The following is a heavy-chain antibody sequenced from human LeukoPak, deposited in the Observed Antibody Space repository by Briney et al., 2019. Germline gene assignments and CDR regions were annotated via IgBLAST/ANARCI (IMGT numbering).Heavy chain of an antibody. J-gene: IGHJ5*02. CDR3: ARGTGRLPGVLSSFDYSNYRGDESSS. D-gene: IGHD4-11*01. CDR1: GYTFTGYY. V-gene: IGHV1-69*13. Sequence: SVKVSCKASGYTFTGYYMHWVRQAPGQGLEWMGGIIPIFGTANYAQKFQGRVTITADETTSTAYMELSSLRSEDTAVYYCARGTGRLPGVLSSFDYSNYRGDESSSWGQGTLVTVSS. CDR2: IIPIFGTA.